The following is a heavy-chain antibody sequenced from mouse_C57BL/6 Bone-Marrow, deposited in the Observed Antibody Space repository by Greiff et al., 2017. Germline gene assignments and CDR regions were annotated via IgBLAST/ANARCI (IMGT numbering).Heavy chain of an antibody. CDR1: GFTFSDYY. J-gene: IGHJ1*03. Sequence: EVMLVESGGGLVQPGGSLKLSCAASGFTFSDYYMYWVRQTPEKRLEWVAYISNGGGSTYYPDTVKGRFTISRDNAKNTLYLQMSRLKSEDTAMYYCARHRRLLRYFDGWGTGTTVTVSS. V-gene: IGHV5-12*01. CDR2: ISNGGGST. CDR3: ARHRRLLRYFDG. D-gene: IGHD2-3*01.